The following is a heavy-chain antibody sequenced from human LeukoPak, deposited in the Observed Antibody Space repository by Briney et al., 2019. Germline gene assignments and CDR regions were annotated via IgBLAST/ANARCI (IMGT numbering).Heavy chain of an antibody. CDR1: GGAIGSYY. J-gene: IGHJ3*02. Sequence: SETLSLTCTVSGGAIGSYYWSWIRQPPGKGLEWIGCTYFSGSTNHNPSLKSRVTISLDTSKNQFSLRLTSVTAADTAVYYCARVVYDFWSAPAAFDIWGQGTMVTVSS. D-gene: IGHD3-3*01. CDR2: TYFSGST. V-gene: IGHV4-59*01. CDR3: ARVVYDFWSAPAAFDI.